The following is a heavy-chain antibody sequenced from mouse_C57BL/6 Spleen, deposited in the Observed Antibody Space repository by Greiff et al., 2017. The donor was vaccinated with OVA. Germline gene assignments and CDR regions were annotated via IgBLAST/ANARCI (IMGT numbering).Heavy chain of an antibody. CDR2: IYPGDGDT. J-gene: IGHJ2*01. CDR1: GYAFSSSW. CDR3: ARRDYFDY. V-gene: IGHV1-82*01. Sequence: QVQLQQSGPELVKPGASVKISCKASGYAFSSSWMNWVKQRPGKGLEWIGRIYPGDGDTNYNGKFKGKATLTADKSSSTAYMQLSSLTSEDSAVYCCARRDYFDYWGQGTTLTVSS.